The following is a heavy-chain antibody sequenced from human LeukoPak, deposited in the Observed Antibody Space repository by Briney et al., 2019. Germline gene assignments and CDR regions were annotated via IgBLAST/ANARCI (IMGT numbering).Heavy chain of an antibody. CDR1: GYTFTSYD. CDR2: MNPNSGNT. V-gene: IGHV1-8*03. CDR3: ARSPHILTGENFDY. J-gene: IGHJ4*02. Sequence: ASVKVSCKASGYTFTSYDINWVRQATGQGLEWMGRMNPNSGNTGYAQKFQGRVTITRNTSISTAYMELSRLRSADTAVYYCARSPHILTGENFDYWGQGTLLTVSS. D-gene: IGHD3-9*01.